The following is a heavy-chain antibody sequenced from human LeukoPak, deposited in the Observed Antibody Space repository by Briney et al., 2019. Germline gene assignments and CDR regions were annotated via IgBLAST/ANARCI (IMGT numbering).Heavy chain of an antibody. V-gene: IGHV4-34*01. CDR1: GGSISSYY. Sequence: ASETLSLTCTVSGGSISSYYWSWIRQPPGKGLEWIGEINHSGSTNYNPSLKSRVTISVDTSKNQFSLKLNSVTAADTALYYCARGLTTGPYRYTDFDYWGQGTLVTVFS. D-gene: IGHD4-17*01. J-gene: IGHJ4*02. CDR2: INHSGST. CDR3: ARGLTTGPYRYTDFDY.